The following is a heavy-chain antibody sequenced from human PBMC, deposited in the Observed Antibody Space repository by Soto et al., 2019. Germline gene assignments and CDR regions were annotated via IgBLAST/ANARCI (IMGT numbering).Heavy chain of an antibody. Sequence: QVQLVQSGAEVKKPGASVKVSCKASGGTFSSYAISWVRQAPGQGLEWMGGIIPIFGTANYAQKLQGRVTITADESTSTDYMELSSLRSEDTAVYYCARDTTYDYAFDYWGQGTLVTVSS. D-gene: IGHD4-17*01. CDR1: GGTFSSYA. J-gene: IGHJ4*02. V-gene: IGHV1-69*01. CDR3: ARDTTYDYAFDY. CDR2: IIPIFGTA.